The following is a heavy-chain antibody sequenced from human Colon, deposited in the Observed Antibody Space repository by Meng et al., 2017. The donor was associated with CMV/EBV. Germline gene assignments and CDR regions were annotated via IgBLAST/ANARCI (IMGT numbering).Heavy chain of an antibody. D-gene: IGHD2-2*01. CDR3: ATTIVVLPAATTDY. CDR2: ISSSSREI. J-gene: IGHJ4*02. Sequence: LSLTCAASGFTFRNYAMSWVRQAPGKGLEWLSFISSSSREIYYADSVKGRFTISRDNAKNSLYLQMNSLRAEDSAVYYCATTIVVLPAATTDYWGQGTPVTVSS. V-gene: IGHV3-21*01. CDR1: GFTFRNYA.